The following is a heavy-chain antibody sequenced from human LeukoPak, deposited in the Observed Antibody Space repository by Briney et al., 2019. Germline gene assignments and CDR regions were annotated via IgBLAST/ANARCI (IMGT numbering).Heavy chain of an antibody. V-gene: IGHV1-69*10. CDR2: IIPILGIA. CDR3: ARQYYYDSSGYYFAAFDI. D-gene: IGHD3-22*01. CDR1: GGTFSSYA. J-gene: IGHJ3*02. Sequence: VKVSCKASGGTFSSYAISWVRQAPGQGLEWMGRIIPILGIANYAQKFQGRVTITADKSTSTAYMELSSLRSEDTAVYYCARQYYYDSSGYYFAAFDIWGQGTMVT.